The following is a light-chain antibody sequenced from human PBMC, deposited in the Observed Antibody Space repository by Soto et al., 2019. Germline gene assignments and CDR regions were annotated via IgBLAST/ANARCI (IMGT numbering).Light chain of an antibody. CDR2: DVS. Sequence: ETVLTQSPATLSLSPGERAILSCRASQSVTTYLAWYQQKPGQAPRLLIDDVSNRPAAIPARFSGSGSGTDVTLTIGSLEPEDFAFDYWQQRSNGPPGYTFGQGNKLEIK. CDR1: QSVTTY. V-gene: IGKV3-11*01. CDR3: QQRSNGPPGYT. J-gene: IGKJ2*01.